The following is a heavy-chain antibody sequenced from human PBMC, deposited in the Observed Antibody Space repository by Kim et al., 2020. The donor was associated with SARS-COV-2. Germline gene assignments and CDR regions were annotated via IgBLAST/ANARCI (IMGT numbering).Heavy chain of an antibody. D-gene: IGHD4-17*01. CDR2: ISAYNGNT. CDR1: GYTFTSYG. CDR3: ATGHYGDYGEYYFDY. V-gene: IGHV1-18*01. Sequence: ASVKVSCKASGYTFTSYGISWVRQAPGQGLEWMGWISAYNGNTNYAQKLQGRVTMTTDTSTSTAYMELRSLRSDDTAVYYCATGHYGDYGEYYFDYWGQGTLVPVSS. J-gene: IGHJ4*02.